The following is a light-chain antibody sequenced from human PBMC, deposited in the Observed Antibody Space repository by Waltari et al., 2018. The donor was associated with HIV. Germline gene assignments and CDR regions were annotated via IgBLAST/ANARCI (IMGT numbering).Light chain of an antibody. V-gene: IGLV2-14*03. CDR2: DVN. J-gene: IGLJ3*02. CDR3: RSYSRTNTWV. Sequence: QSALTQPASVSASPGQSITISCPGTRWDIRTYHSAPWYQPHPGKAPKLIIFDVNNRPSGISDRFSGSKSANMASLTISGLQAADEADYYCRSYSRTNTWVFGGGTRLTVL. CDR1: RWDIRTYHS.